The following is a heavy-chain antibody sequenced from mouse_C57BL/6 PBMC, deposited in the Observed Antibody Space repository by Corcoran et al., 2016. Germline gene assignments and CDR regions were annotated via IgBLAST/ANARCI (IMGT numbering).Heavy chain of an antibody. CDR2: ISYDGSN. Sequence: DVQLQESGPGLVKPSQSLSLTCSVTGYSITSGYYWNWIRQFPGNKLEWMGYISYDGSNNYNPSLKNRISITRDTSKNQFFLKLNSVTTEDTATYYCARNYGSSLDFDYWGQGTTLTVSS. CDR1: GYSITSGYY. D-gene: IGHD1-1*01. J-gene: IGHJ2*01. CDR3: ARNYGSSLDFDY. V-gene: IGHV3-6*01.